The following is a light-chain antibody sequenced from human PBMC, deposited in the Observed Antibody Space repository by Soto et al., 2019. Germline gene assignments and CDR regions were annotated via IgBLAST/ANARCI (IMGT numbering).Light chain of an antibody. V-gene: IGLV2-23*03. Sequence: QSALTQPASVSGSPGQWITISCTGTSSDVGSYNLVSWYQQHPGKAPKLMIYEGSKRPSGVSNRFSGSKSDNTASLTISGLLAEDEADYFCCSYAGSSTFLYVFGTGTKLTVL. CDR1: SSDVGSYNL. CDR2: EGS. J-gene: IGLJ1*01. CDR3: CSYAGSSTFLYV.